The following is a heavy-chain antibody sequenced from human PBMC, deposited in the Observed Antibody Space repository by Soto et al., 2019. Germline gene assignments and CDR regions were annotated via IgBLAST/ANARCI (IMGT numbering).Heavy chain of an antibody. CDR3: ARDPGIPGRYSYFDL. D-gene: IGHD1-20*01. CDR1: GYKFTDYY. V-gene: IGHV1-2*04. CDR2: VNPKRGDA. J-gene: IGHJ2*01. Sequence: QVLLVQSGAEVKKPGASVKVSCKASGYKFTDYYIHWVRQAPGQGPEWMGWVNPKRGDAVYAQKFQGWGTMTRDTANTTAYLEVTRLKSDDTAVYYCARDPGIPGRYSYFDLWGRGTLVTVSS.